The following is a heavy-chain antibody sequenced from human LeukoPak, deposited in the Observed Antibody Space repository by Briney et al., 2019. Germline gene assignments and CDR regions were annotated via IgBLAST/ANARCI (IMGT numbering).Heavy chain of an antibody. V-gene: IGHV1-8*03. CDR1: GYTFTSYD. CDR2: MNPNSGNT. CDR3: ATHTRDYYDSSLGY. D-gene: IGHD3-22*01. Sequence: ASLKVSCKASGYTFTSYDINWVRQATGQGLEWMGWMNPNSGNTGYAQKFQGRVTITRNTSISTAYMELSSLRSEDTAVYYCATHTRDYYDSSLGYWGQGTLVTVSS. J-gene: IGHJ4*02.